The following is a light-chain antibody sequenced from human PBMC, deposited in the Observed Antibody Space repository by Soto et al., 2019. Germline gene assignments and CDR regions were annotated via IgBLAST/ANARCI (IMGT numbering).Light chain of an antibody. V-gene: IGLV2-23*01. CDR3: CSYAGSTTWV. CDR2: EGS. J-gene: IGLJ3*02. CDR1: SSDVGGQKL. Sequence: QSALTQPASVSGSPGQSITISCTGTSSDVGGQKLVSWYQQHTGKAPKVLLYEGSERPSGVSDRVSGSKSGNTASLTISGLQAEDEADYYCCSYAGSTTWVFGGGTKLTVL.